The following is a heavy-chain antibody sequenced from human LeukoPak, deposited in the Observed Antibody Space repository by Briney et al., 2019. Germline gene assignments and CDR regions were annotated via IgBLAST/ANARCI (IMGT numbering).Heavy chain of an antibody. CDR1: GGSISNYF. D-gene: IGHD6-13*01. V-gene: IGHV4-59*01. J-gene: IGHJ4*02. CDR2: IYYSGST. Sequence: PSETLSLTCSVSGGSISNYFWSWIRQPPGKALEWIGYIYYSGSTNYNPSLKGRGTISVDTSKNHFSLKLSSVTAADTAVYYCARGYSTSWYYFDYWGQGTLVTVSS. CDR3: ARGYSTSWYYFDY.